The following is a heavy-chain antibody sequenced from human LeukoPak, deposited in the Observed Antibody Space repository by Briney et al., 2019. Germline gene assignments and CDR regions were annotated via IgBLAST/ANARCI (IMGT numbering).Heavy chain of an antibody. CDR2: INHSGST. D-gene: IGHD3-16*01. V-gene: IGHV4-34*01. CDR1: GGSISSGGYY. Sequence: SETLSLTCTVSGGSISSGGYYWSWIRQPPGKGLEWIGEINHSGSTNYNPSLKSRVIISVDTSKNQFSLKLSSVTAADTAVYYCARKRTVITIGYWFDPWGQGTLVTVSS. J-gene: IGHJ5*02. CDR3: ARKRTVITIGYWFDP.